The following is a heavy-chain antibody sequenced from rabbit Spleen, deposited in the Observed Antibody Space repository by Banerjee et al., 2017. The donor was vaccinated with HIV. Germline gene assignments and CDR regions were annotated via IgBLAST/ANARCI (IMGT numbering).Heavy chain of an antibody. CDR3: VRNPYTANSGLNL. CDR2: IYTGDGST. D-gene: IGHD1-1*01. Sequence: QSLEESGGDLVKPGASLTLTCTASGFSFSSYYYMCWVRQAPGKGLEWIGCIYTGDGSTYYASWAKGRFTISKTSSTTVALQMTSLTAADTATHFCVRNPYTANSGLNLWGQGTLVTVS. CDR1: GFSFSSYYY. J-gene: IGHJ4*01. V-gene: IGHV1S40*01.